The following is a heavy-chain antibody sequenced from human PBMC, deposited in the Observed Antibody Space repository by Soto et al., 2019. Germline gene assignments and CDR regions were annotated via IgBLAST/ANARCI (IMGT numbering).Heavy chain of an antibody. CDR3: GRGVANTGYCSCLYENWLDP. V-gene: IGHV4-59*01. CDR2: IYYSGST. Sequence: PSETLSLTCPVSGGSINDYYWNWIRNPPRNGLEWLGYIYYSGSTNYSTALKSRVTISVDTPKSQFSLKVTSLSATDPALISCGRGVANTGYCSCLYENWLDPWGQGTLVTVSS. CDR1: GGSINDYY. D-gene: IGHD2-15*01. J-gene: IGHJ5*02.